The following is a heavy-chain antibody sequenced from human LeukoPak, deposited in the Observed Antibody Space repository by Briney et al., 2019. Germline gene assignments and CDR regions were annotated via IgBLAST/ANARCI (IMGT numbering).Heavy chain of an antibody. V-gene: IGHV3-23*01. J-gene: IGHJ4*02. Sequence: GGSLRLSCAASGFTFSSYGMSWVRQTPGKGLEWVSGISGSGGSTYYADSVKGRFTISRDNSKNTLYLQMNSLRAEDTAVYYCAKDNYYDSSGYRHYWGQGTLVTVSS. CDR2: ISGSGGST. CDR3: AKDNYYDSSGYRHY. D-gene: IGHD3-22*01. CDR1: GFTFSSYG.